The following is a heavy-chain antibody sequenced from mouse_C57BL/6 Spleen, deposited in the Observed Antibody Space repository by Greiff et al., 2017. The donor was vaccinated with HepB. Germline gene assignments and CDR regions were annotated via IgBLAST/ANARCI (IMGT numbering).Heavy chain of an antibody. J-gene: IGHJ3*01. D-gene: IGHD1-1*01. Sequence: EVQLQQSGPELVKPGASVKMSCKASGYTFTDYNMHWVKQSHGKSLEWIGYINPNNGGTSYNQKFKGKATLTVNKSSSTAYMELRSLTSEDSAVYYCAREAGSSPWFAYWGQGTLVTVSA. CDR1: GYTFTDYN. CDR3: AREAGSSPWFAY. CDR2: INPNNGGT. V-gene: IGHV1-22*01.